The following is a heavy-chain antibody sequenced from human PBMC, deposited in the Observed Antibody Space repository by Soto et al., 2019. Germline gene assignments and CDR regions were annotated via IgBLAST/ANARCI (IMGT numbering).Heavy chain of an antibody. D-gene: IGHD6-25*01. Sequence: QVQLQESGPGLVKPSETLSLTCTASGGSISSYYWSWIRQPPGKGLEWIGYIYYSGSTNYNPSLNSRVTISVDTSKNQFSLKLSSVTAADTAVYYCARDQAGFDPWGQGTLVTVSS. V-gene: IGHV4-59*01. CDR2: IYYSGST. J-gene: IGHJ5*02. CDR1: GGSISSYY. CDR3: ARDQAGFDP.